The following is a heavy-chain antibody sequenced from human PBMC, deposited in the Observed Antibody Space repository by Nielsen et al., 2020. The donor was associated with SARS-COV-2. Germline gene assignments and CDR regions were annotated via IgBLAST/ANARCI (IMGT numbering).Heavy chain of an antibody. CDR1: GYTFSNYW. CDR2: IYPGDSDT. Sequence: KVSCQASGYTFSNYWIGWVRQMPGKGLEWMGVIYPGDSDTRYSPSFQGQVTISADESVSTAYLQWNSLKASDTAIYYCAREGQDDSGTERRGMDVWGRGTTVTVSS. D-gene: IGHD3-10*01. J-gene: IGHJ6*02. CDR3: AREGQDDSGTERRGMDV. V-gene: IGHV5-51*01.